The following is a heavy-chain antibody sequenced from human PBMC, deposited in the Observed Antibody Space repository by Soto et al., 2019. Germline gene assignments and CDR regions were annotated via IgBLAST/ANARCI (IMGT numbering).Heavy chain of an antibody. J-gene: IGHJ5*02. CDR2: IYWDDDK. D-gene: IGHD3-3*01. CDR1: GFSLSTSGVG. V-gene: IGHV2-5*02. Sequence: QITLKESGPTLVKPTQTLTLTCTFSGFSLSTSGVGVGWIRQPPGKALEWLALIYWDDDKRYSPSLKSRLTITKDTSKNQVVLTMTNMDPVDTATYYCAHSRRGDFWSGNQNFDPWGQGTLVTVSS. CDR3: AHSRRGDFWSGNQNFDP.